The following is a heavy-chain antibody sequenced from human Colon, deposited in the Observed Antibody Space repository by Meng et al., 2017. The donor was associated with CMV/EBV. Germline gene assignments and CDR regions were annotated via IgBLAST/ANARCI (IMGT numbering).Heavy chain of an antibody. Sequence: GESLKISCVASGFTFSNYWMTWLRQAPGKGLVWVSRISPDGSSAAYADSVRGRFTISRDNAKNTLYLQMNSLRVEDTAVYYCAAWAHILAVAPTGDDYWGQGTLVTVSS. CDR1: GFTFSNYW. J-gene: IGHJ4*02. V-gene: IGHV3-74*03. CDR3: AAWAHILAVAPTGDDY. CDR2: ISPDGSSA. D-gene: IGHD2-2*01.